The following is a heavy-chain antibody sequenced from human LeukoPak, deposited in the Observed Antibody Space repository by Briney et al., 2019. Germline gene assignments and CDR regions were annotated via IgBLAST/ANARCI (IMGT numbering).Heavy chain of an antibody. V-gene: IGHV3-69-1*01. CDR3: ARYYFGSGNYRTFDR. D-gene: IGHD3-10*01. CDR1: GFILSDCT. Sequence: GGSLRLSCAASGFILSDCTMNWVRQAPGKGLEWVSTISNTGVTHYADSVKGRFTISRDSAKNSQYLQIYSLRDEDTAVYYCARYYFGSGNYRTFDRWGQGTLVIVSS. CDR2: ISNTGVT. J-gene: IGHJ4*02.